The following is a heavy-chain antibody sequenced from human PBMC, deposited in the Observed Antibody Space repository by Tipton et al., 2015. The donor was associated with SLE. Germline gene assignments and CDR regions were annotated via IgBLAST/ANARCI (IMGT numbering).Heavy chain of an antibody. CDR3: ARLSRYDYGEPS. CDR2: IYYSGST. V-gene: IGHV4-59*08. Sequence: TLSLTCTVSGGSISSYYWSWIRQPPGKGLEWIGYIYYSGSTNYNSSLKSRVTISVDTSKNQFSLKLSSVTAADTAVYYCARLSRYDYGEPSWGQGTLVTVSS. D-gene: IGHD3-16*01. CDR1: GGSISSYY. J-gene: IGHJ4*02.